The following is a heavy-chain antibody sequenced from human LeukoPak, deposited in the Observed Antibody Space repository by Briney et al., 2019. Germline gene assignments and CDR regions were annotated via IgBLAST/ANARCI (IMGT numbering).Heavy chain of an antibody. CDR3: ARPTQYSGYDHRYDY. Sequence: ASVKVSCKASGYTFTGYYMHWVRQAPGQGLEWMGWINPNSGGTNYAQKFQGRVTMTRDTSISTAYMELSRLRSDDTAVYYCARPTQYSGYDHRYDYWGQGTLVTVSS. D-gene: IGHD5-12*01. V-gene: IGHV1-2*02. CDR2: INPNSGGT. J-gene: IGHJ4*02. CDR1: GYTFTGYY.